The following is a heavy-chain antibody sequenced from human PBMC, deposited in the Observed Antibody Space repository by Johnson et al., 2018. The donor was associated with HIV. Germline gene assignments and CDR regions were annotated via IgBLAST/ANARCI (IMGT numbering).Heavy chain of an antibody. D-gene: IGHD6-6*01. J-gene: IGHJ3*02. CDR1: GFTFDDYG. CDR3: ARDRAPVYSSSSTPFDALDI. V-gene: IGHV3-20*04. Sequence: EVHLVESGGGVVRPGGSLRLSCAASGFTFDDYGMSWVRQAPGKGLEWVSGINWNGGRSGYADSVKGRFTISRDNAKNSLYLQMNSLRVEDTAVYYWARDRAPVYSSSSTPFDALDIWGQGTVVSVSS. CDR2: INWNGGRS.